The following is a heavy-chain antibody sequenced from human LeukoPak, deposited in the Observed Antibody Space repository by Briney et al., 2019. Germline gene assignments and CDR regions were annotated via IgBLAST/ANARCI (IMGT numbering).Heavy chain of an antibody. V-gene: IGHV3-30*18. CDR1: GFTFSSYG. J-gene: IGHJ4*02. CDR3: AKDGGIAVAGTFDY. D-gene: IGHD6-19*01. Sequence: GGSLRLSCAASGFTFSSYGMHWVRQAPGKGLEWVAVISYDGSNKYYADSVKGRFTISRDNSKNTLHLQMNSLRAEDTAVYYCAKDGGIAVAGTFDYWGQGTLVTVSS. CDR2: ISYDGSNK.